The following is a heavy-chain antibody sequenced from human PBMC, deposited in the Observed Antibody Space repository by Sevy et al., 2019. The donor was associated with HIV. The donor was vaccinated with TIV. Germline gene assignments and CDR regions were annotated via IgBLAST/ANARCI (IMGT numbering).Heavy chain of an antibody. V-gene: IGHV3-33*01. CDR2: VWYDGSDK. D-gene: IGHD4-4*01. CDR1: GFSFSSYG. CDR3: SRDSGLQVFGY. Sequence: GGSLRLSCAASGFSFSSYGMHWVRQAPGKGLEWVAFVWYDGSDKYYADSMKGRFTISRDNSKNTLYLQMNSLRVEDTAVCYCSRDSGLQVFGYWGQGTLVTVSS. J-gene: IGHJ4*02.